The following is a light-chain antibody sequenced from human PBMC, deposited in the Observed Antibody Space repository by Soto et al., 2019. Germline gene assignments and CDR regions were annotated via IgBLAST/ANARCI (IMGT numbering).Light chain of an antibody. Sequence: EIVLTQSPGTLSLSPGERATLSCRASQSVSSSYLAWYQQKPGQAPRLLIYADSSRATGIPARFSGSGSGTDFTLTISSLEPEDFAVYYCQQDYSFPLTFGRGTQVEIK. CDR3: QQDYSFPLT. CDR1: QSVSSSY. V-gene: IGKV3-20*01. J-gene: IGKJ4*01. CDR2: ADS.